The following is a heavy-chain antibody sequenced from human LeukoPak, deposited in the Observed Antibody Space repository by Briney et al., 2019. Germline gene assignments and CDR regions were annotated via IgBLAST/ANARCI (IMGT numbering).Heavy chain of an antibody. CDR2: ISSSSSSYI. J-gene: IGHJ4*02. D-gene: IGHD3-16*01. Sequence: GGSLRLSRAASGFTFSSYSMNWVRQAPGKGLEWVSSISSSSSSYIYYADSVKGRFTISRDNAKNSLFLQMNSLRAEDTAVYYCARAGRRQKDDPGDYWGQGTLVTVSS. V-gene: IGHV3-21*01. CDR1: GFTFSSYS. CDR3: ARAGRRQKDDPGDY.